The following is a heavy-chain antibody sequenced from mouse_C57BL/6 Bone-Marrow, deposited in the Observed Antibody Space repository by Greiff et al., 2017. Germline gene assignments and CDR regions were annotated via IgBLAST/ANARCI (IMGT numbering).Heavy chain of an antibody. CDR2: IRSKSSSYAT. Sequence: GGGLVQPKGSLKLSCAASGFTFNTYAMHWVRQAPGKGLEWVARIRSKSSSYATYYADSVKDRFTISRDDSQSMLYLQMNNLKTEDTAMYYCVRGEDGYGGDYWGQGTTLTVSS. CDR3: VRGEDGYGGDY. J-gene: IGHJ2*01. V-gene: IGHV10-3*01. D-gene: IGHD2-2*01. CDR1: GFTFNTYA.